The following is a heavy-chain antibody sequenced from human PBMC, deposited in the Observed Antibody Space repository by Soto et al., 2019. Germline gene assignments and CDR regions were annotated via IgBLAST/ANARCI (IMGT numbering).Heavy chain of an antibody. CDR2: ISDDGSNK. CDR3: AKDPFGQTYPVVFDY. J-gene: IGHJ4*02. V-gene: IGHV3-30*18. CDR1: GFTFSSYG. D-gene: IGHD3-3*01. Sequence: QVQLVESGGGVVQPGRSLRLSCAASGFTFSSYGMQWVRQAPGKGLEWVAVISDDGSNKYYADSVKGRFTISRDNSKNTLYLQMNSLGAEDTAVYFCAKDPFGQTYPVVFDYWGQGTLVTVSS.